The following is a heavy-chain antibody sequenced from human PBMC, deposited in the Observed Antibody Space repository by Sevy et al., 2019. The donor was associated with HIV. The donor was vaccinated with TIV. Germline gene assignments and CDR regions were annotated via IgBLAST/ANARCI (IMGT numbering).Heavy chain of an antibody. D-gene: IGHD3-22*01. Sequence: ASVKVSCKASGYTFTSYGISWVRQAPGQGLEWMGWISAYNGNTNYAQKLQGRVTMTTDTSTSTAYLELRSLRSDDTAVYYCARVFEVTIIVVVTWHAFDIWGQGTMVTVSS. CDR1: GYTFTSYG. J-gene: IGHJ3*02. CDR2: ISAYNGNT. V-gene: IGHV1-18*01. CDR3: ARVFEVTIIVVVTWHAFDI.